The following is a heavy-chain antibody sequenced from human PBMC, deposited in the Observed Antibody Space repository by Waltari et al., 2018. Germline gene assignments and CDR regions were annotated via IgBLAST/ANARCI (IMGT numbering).Heavy chain of an antibody. D-gene: IGHD2-15*01. Sequence: QVQLVESGGGVVQPGRSLRLSCAASGFTFSSNDMHWVRQAPGKGLEWVTVISYDGSNKYYADSVKGRFTISRDNSKNTLYLQMNSLRGEDTAVYYCARSTRWQFDSWGQGTLVTVSS. V-gene: IGHV3-30-3*01. J-gene: IGHJ5*01. CDR1: GFTFSSND. CDR3: ARSTRWQFDS. CDR2: ISYDGSNK.